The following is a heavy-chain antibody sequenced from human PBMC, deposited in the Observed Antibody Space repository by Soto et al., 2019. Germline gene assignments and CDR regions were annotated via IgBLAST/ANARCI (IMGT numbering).Heavy chain of an antibody. V-gene: IGHV4-4*02. CDR2: IFHSGDT. CDR1: GDSISNSRW. J-gene: IGHJ3*01. D-gene: IGHD6-19*01. CDR3: AYSTGWYRHDV. Sequence: QVQLQESGPGLVKPSGTLSLTCAVSGDSISNSRWWTWVRQPPGKGLEWIGDIFHSGDTNYNPSLKSRVFISVNNSQNPCSLKVSSVTVADTAVYYCAYSTGWYRHDVCGHGTLVTVSS.